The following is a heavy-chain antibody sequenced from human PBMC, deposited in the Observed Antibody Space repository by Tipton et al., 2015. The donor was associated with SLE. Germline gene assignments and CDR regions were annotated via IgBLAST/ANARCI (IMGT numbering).Heavy chain of an antibody. CDR1: GGTFSSYT. D-gene: IGHD6-13*01. V-gene: IGHV1-69*09. CDR2: IITILGIA. CDR3: ARDRGIAAAY. Sequence: QLVQSGAEVKKPGSSVKVSCKASGGTFSSYTISWVRQAPGQGLEWMGRIITILGIANYAQKFQGRVTITADKSTSTAYMELSSLRSEDTAVYYCARDRGIAAAYWGQRTLVTVSS. J-gene: IGHJ4*02.